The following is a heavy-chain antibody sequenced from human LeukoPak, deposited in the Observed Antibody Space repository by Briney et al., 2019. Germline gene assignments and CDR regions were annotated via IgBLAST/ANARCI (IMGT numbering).Heavy chain of an antibody. D-gene: IGHD3-10*01. V-gene: IGHV3-23*01. CDR3: AKDLTSGSGSYDY. J-gene: IGHJ4*02. CDR2: ISGDGSVYT. Sequence: GGSLRLSCIASGFTFTDFAMSWVRQAPGGGLEWVSAISGDGSVYTYSADSVKGRFTIPRVNSKNTLYLEMNSLRAEDTAVYYCAKDLTSGSGSYDYWGRGTLVTVSS. CDR1: GFTFTDFA.